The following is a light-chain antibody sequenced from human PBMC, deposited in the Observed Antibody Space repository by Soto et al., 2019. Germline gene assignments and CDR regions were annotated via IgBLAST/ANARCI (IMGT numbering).Light chain of an antibody. J-gene: IGKJ5*01. CDR3: QQRYITPPIT. Sequence: DIQMTQSPSTLSASVGDRVTITCRASEHIVTRLAWYQQQPGKAPKILIYKAASLESSGPSRLCGSGAGTTYFTTIISRQPEDFSAYYCQQRYITPPITGGQGTRLEIK. CDR1: EHIVTR. CDR2: KAA. V-gene: IGKV1-5*03.